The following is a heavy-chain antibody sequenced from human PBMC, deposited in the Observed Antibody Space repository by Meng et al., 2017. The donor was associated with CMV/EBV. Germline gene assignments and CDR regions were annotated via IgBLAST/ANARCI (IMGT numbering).Heavy chain of an antibody. J-gene: IGHJ4*02. V-gene: IGHV3-53*01. Sequence: QPVESGGGLIQPGGSLRLSCAASGFTVSNNYMRWFRQAPGKGLEWVSLIYSEGTTDYADSVKGRFTISRDNSKNTLYLQMNSLRAEDTAVYYCARDGNYHGVWGQGTLVTVSS. CDR3: ARDGNYHGV. CDR1: GFTVSNNY. D-gene: IGHD1-7*01. CDR2: IYSEGTT.